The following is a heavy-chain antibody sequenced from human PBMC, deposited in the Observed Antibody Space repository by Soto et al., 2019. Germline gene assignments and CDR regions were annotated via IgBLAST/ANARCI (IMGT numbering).Heavy chain of an antibody. J-gene: IGHJ3*01. CDR3: ARQVSGSFDF. CDR2: IYYTGTS. V-gene: IGHV4-59*08. Sequence: QVQLQESGPGLVKPSETLSLTCTVSGGSISYYYWSWIRQPPGKALEWIGYIYYTGTSIYSPSLRSRVAMTADTSKNQFSLTLNSVTAADTAVYYCARQVSGSFDFWGRGTMVTVSS. D-gene: IGHD6-25*01. CDR1: GGSISYYY.